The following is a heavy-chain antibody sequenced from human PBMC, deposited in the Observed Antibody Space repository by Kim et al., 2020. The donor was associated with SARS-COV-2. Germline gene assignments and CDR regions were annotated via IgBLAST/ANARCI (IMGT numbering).Heavy chain of an antibody. CDR3: ARRSDYYYYGMDV. V-gene: IGHV4-39*01. Sequence: NPSLKRRVTISVDTSKNQFSLKLSSVTAADTAVYYCARRSDYYYYGMDVWGQGTTVTVSS. J-gene: IGHJ6*02. D-gene: IGHD3-3*01.